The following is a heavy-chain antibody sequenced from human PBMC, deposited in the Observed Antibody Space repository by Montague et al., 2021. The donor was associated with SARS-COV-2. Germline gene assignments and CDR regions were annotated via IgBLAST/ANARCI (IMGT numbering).Heavy chain of an antibody. CDR2: INHSGST. CDR1: GGSFSGYY. V-gene: IGHV4-34*01. CDR3: ARSREEFTSIAVIITGGMHYCDS. D-gene: IGHD3-22*01. Sequence: SETLSLTCAVYGGSFSGYYWSWVRQAPGKGLEWIGEINHSGSTHYDPSLKSRVSMSVDTSKNQFSLKMSSVTAADTAVFYCARSREEFTSIAVIITGGMHYCDSWGQGTLATVSS. J-gene: IGHJ4*02.